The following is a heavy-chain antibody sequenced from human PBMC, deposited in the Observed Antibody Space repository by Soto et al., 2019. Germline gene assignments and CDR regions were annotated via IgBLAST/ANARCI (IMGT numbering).Heavy chain of an antibody. CDR1: GGSISNYY. V-gene: IGHV4-59*08. J-gene: IGHJ3*02. CDR3: ARQVVVEAAGTRSDVFDI. Sequence: SETLSLTCTVSGGSISNYYWNWIRQPPGKGLEWIGYIYYSGSANYHPSLKSRVSIAVDTSKNQFSLILSSVTAADTAVYYCARQVVVEAAGTRSDVFDIWGQGTMVTVSS. CDR2: IYYSGSA. D-gene: IGHD2-15*01.